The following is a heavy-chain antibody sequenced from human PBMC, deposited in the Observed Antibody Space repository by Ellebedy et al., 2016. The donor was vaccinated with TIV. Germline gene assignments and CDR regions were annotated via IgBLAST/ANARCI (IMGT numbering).Heavy chain of an antibody. CDR1: GGSISAYY. Sequence: SETLSLTCTVSGGSISAYYWSWIRQPPGKGLEWIGYAHHTGNNGYNPSLRSRVTMSADTSKNQFSLSLSSVTAADTAVYYCAEGRSGWYYFDYWGQGTPVTVSS. V-gene: IGHV4-59*12. CDR2: AHHTGNN. J-gene: IGHJ4*02. D-gene: IGHD6-19*01. CDR3: AEGRSGWYYFDY.